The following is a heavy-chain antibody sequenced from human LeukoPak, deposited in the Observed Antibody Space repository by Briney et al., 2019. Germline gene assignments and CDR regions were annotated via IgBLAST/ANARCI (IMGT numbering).Heavy chain of an antibody. CDR2: ISGNGHST. V-gene: IGHV3-23*01. CDR3: ALYCSGGSCYSMGGAFDI. D-gene: IGHD2-15*01. CDR1: GFTFSSYD. J-gene: IGHJ3*02. Sequence: AGGSLRLSCAASGFTFSSYDMSWVRQAPGKGLEWVSAISGNGHSTYYVDSVKGRFTISRDNSRNTLYLQMNSLRAEDTAVYYCALYCSGGSCYSMGGAFDIWGQGTMVTVSS.